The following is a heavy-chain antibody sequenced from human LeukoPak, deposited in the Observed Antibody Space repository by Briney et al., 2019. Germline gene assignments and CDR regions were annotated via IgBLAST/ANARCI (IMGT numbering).Heavy chain of an antibody. J-gene: IGHJ6*04. CDR2: ISAYNGNT. D-gene: IGHD3-9*01. V-gene: IGHV1-18*04. Sequence: ASVKVSCKASGYTFTSYGISWVRQAPGQGLEWMGRISAYNGNTNYAQKLQGRVTMTTDTSTSTAYMELRSLRSDDTAVYYCARDLELRYFDSGGNYYYYGMDVWGKGTTVTVSS. CDR1: GYTFTSYG. CDR3: ARDLELRYFDSGGNYYYYGMDV.